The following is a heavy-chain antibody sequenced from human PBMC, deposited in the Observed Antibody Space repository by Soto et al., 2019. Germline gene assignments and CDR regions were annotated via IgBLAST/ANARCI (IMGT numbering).Heavy chain of an antibody. D-gene: IGHD6-13*01. Sequence: SETLSLTCTVSGGSISNYYWSWIRQPPGRGLEWIGHIFYSGSTNYNPALKSRVTISVDTSKSQFSLKLSSVTAADTAVYYCARLTAAGYYYYGMDVWGQGTTVTVSS. CDR3: ARLTAAGYYYYGMDV. CDR2: IFYSGST. V-gene: IGHV4-59*01. J-gene: IGHJ6*02. CDR1: GGSISNYY.